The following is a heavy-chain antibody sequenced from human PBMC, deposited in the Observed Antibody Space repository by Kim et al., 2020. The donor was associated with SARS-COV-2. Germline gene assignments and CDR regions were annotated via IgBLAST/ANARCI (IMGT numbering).Heavy chain of an antibody. J-gene: IGHJ4*02. Sequence: GGSLRLSCAASGFTFSSYAMSWVRQAPGKGLEWVSAISGSGGSTYYADSVKGRFTISRDNSNNTLYLQMNSLRAEDTAVYYCAKMLWTFPASMVRGGDWLDYWGQGTLVTVSS. CDR2: ISGSGGST. D-gene: IGHD3-10*01. CDR3: AKMLWTFPASMVRGGDWLDY. CDR1: GFTFSSYA. V-gene: IGHV3-23*01.